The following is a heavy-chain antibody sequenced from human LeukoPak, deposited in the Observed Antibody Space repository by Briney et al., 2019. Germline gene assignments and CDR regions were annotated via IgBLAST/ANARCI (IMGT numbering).Heavy chain of an antibody. CDR3: AKDRYSYAFEYSDS. CDR2: ISNDGSKK. CDR1: GFTFRNYG. D-gene: IGHD5-18*01. V-gene: IGHV3-30*18. Sequence: GGSLRLSCAASGFTFRNYGMHWVRQAPGKGLEWVAVISNDGSKKYYADSVKGRFTISRDNSKNTLSLQVSSLRAEDTAVCYCAKDRYSYAFEYSDSWGQGTLVTVSS. J-gene: IGHJ4*02.